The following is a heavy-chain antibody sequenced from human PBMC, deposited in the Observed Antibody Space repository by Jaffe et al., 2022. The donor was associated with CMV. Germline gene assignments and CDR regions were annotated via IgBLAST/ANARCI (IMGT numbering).Heavy chain of an antibody. CDR2: IQNSGGT. V-gene: IGHV4-39*01. Sequence: QVQLQESGPGLLKPSETLSLTCTVSGDSISSSRQYWGWIRQSPGRGLEWIGSIQNSGGTYYNPSLKSRVIISLDTSKNQFSLKLNSVTAADTAVFYCVRHSDRWLQMDWYFDLWGRGTLVAVSS. J-gene: IGHJ2*01. CDR3: VRHSDRWLQMDWYFDL. D-gene: IGHD5-12*01. CDR1: GDSISSSRQY.